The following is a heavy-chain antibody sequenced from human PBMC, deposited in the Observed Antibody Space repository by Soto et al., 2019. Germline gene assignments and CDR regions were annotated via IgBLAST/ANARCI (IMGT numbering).Heavy chain of an antibody. CDR2: ISGGGGTT. Sequence: EVQLLESGGGLVQPGRSLRLSCAASGFTFSSYAMSWVRQAPGKGLEWVSAISGGGGTTYYATSVKGRFTITRDNSKNPLFLQMNSLRAEDTAVYYCAKFFVETGGSSGWPWTFHYWGQGTLVTVSS. CDR1: GFTFSSYA. CDR3: AKFFVETGGSSGWPWTFHY. V-gene: IGHV3-23*01. D-gene: IGHD6-25*01. J-gene: IGHJ4*02.